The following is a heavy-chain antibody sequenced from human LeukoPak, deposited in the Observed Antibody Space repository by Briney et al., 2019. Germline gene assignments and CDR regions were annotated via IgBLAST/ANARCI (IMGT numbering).Heavy chain of an antibody. D-gene: IGHD6-19*01. CDR1: GGSFSVYY. Sequence: PSETLSLTCAVYGGSFSVYYWSWIRQPPGKGLEWIGEINHSGSTNYNPSLKSRVTISVDTSKNQFSLKLSSVTAADTAVYYCARGGYGYSSGWKNWFDPWGQGTLVTVSS. V-gene: IGHV4-34*01. J-gene: IGHJ5*02. CDR2: INHSGST. CDR3: ARGGYGYSSGWKNWFDP.